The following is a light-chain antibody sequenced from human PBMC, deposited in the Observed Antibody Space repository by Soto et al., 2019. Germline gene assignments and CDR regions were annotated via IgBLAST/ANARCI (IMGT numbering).Light chain of an antibody. CDR2: DAS. CDR1: QSVSTY. J-gene: IGKJ1*01. V-gene: IGKV3-11*01. CDR3: QQYGGSPRT. Sequence: EIVLTQSPVILSLSPGERATLSCRASQSVSTYLAWYQQKPGQAPRLLIYDASNRATGIPARFSGSGSGTDFTLTISSLEPEDFAVYYCQQYGGSPRTFGEGTKVDIK.